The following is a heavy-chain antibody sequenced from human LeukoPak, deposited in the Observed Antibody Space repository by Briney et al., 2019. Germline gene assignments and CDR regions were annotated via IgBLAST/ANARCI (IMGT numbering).Heavy chain of an antibody. CDR1: GGSISSSSYY. CDR3: ARHVRSVVVPAAILDAFDI. V-gene: IGHV4-39*01. Sequence: SETLSLTCTVSGGSISSSSYYWGWIRQPPGKGLEWIRSIYYSGSTYYNPSLKSRVTISVDTSKNQFSLKLSSVTAADTAVYYCARHVRSVVVPAAILDAFDIWGQGTMVTVSS. J-gene: IGHJ3*02. D-gene: IGHD2-2*02. CDR2: IYYSGST.